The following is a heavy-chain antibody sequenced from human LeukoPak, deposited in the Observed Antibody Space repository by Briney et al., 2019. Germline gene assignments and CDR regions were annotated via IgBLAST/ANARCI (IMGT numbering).Heavy chain of an antibody. V-gene: IGHV3-23*01. Sequence: GSLRLSCAASGFTFSRYAMTWVRQAPAKGLEWASAISGSGDSTYYADSVKGRFSISRVNSKNTLYLQMNSLRVEDTAVYYCAKGGNIVVVPDAMGSWGQGTLVTVSS. J-gene: IGHJ5*02. CDR3: AKGGNIVVVPDAMGS. CDR1: GFTFSRYA. CDR2: ISGSGDST. D-gene: IGHD2-2*01.